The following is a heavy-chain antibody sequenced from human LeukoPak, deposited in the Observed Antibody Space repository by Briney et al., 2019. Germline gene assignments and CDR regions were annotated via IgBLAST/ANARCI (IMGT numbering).Heavy chain of an antibody. D-gene: IGHD6-13*01. V-gene: IGHV6-1*01. Sequence: SQTLSLTCAISGDSVSSNSAAWNWIRQSPSRGLEWLGRTYYRSKWYNDYAVSVKSRITINPDTSKNQFSLQLNSVTPEDTAVYYCAREGVKQQLVPYYFDYWGQGTLVTVSS. CDR2: TYYRSKWYN. J-gene: IGHJ4*02. CDR3: AREGVKQQLVPYYFDY. CDR1: GDSVSSNSAA.